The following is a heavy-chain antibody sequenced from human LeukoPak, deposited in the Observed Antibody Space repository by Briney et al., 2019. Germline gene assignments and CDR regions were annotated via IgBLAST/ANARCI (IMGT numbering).Heavy chain of an antibody. CDR3: VRSIDA. D-gene: IGHD3-3*01. V-gene: IGHV3-23*01. Sequence: GRSLRLSCAASGFTFSTYAMSWVRQAPGKGLEWVSVVSGTGGRTYYADSVKGRFTISRDNAKNSVSLQLNSLRAEDTAVYFCVRSIDAWGQGTLVTVSS. CDR2: VSGTGGRT. CDR1: GFTFSTYA. J-gene: IGHJ5*02.